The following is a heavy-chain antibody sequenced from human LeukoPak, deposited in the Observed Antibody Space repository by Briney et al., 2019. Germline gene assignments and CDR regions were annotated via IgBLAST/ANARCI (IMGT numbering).Heavy chain of an antibody. CDR3: AKAAAGPTPAYYYYYMDV. CDR1: GFTFSSYA. D-gene: IGHD6-13*01. V-gene: IGHV3-23*01. Sequence: GGSLRLSCAASGFTFSSYAMRWVRQAPGKGLEWVSAISGSGGSTYYADSVKGRFTISRDNAKNTLYVQMKSVRAEDTAVYYCAKAAAGPTPAYYYYYMDVWGKGTTVTVSS. J-gene: IGHJ6*03. CDR2: ISGSGGST.